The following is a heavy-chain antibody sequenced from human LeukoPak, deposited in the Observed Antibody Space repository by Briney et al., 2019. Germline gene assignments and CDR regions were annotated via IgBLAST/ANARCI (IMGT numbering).Heavy chain of an antibody. J-gene: IGHJ1*01. CDR3: AIIAAAGTVEYFQH. V-gene: IGHV3-9*01. D-gene: IGHD6-13*01. CDR2: ISWNSGSI. Sequence: GGSLRLSCAASGFTFSSYAMSWVRQAPGKGLEWVSGISWNSGSIGYADSVKGRFTISRDNAKNSLYLQMNSLRAEDTALYYCAIIAAAGTVEYFQHWGQGTLVTVSS. CDR1: GFTFSSYA.